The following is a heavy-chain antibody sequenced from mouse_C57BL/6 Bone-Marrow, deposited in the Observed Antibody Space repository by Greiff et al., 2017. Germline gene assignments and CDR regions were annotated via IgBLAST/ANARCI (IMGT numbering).Heavy chain of an antibody. CDR2: ISSGGSYT. J-gene: IGHJ3*01. CDR1: GFTFSSYG. CDR3: ARHAEFAY. Sequence: EVNLVDSGGDLVKPGGSLKLSCAASGFTFSSYGMSWVRQTPDQRLEWVATISSGGSYTNYPDSVKGRFTISRDKANNTLYLQMSCLKSEDTAMYYCARHAEFAYWGQGTLVTVSA. V-gene: IGHV5-6*01.